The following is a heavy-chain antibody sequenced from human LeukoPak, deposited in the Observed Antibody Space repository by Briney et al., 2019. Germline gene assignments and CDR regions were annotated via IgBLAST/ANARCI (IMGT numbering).Heavy chain of an antibody. J-gene: IGHJ4*02. V-gene: IGHV1-2*02. D-gene: IGHD3-16*01. CDR1: GYTFTGYY. Sequence: GASVKVSCKXSGYTFTGYYMHWVRQAPRQGLEWMGWINPNSGGTNYAQKFQGRVTMTRDTSISTAYMELSRLRSDDTAVYYCARMLRGEYYFGYWGQGTLVTVSS. CDR3: ARMLRGEYYFGY. CDR2: INPNSGGT.